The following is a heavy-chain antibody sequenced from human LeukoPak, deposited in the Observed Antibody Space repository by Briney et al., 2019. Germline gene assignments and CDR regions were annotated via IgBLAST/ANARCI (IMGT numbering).Heavy chain of an antibody. D-gene: IGHD1-26*01. CDR3: ARQVGATNGLYYFDY. V-gene: IGHV4-59*08. CDR2: IYYSGST. CDR1: GGSISSYY. J-gene: IGHJ4*02. Sequence: PSETLSLTCTVSGGSISSYYWSWIRQPPGKGLEWIGYIYYSGSTNYNPSLKSRVTISVDTSKNQFSLKLSSVTAADTAVYYCARQVGATNGLYYFDYWGQGTLVTVSS.